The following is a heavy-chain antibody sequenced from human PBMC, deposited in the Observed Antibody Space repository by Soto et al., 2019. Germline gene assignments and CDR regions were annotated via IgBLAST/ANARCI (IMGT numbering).Heavy chain of an antibody. CDR2: ISVSVRRD. J-gene: IGHJ3*02. CDR1: GFSFGTYV. CDR3: AMTRLYDTGTNDSHSGALDI. Sequence: PGGTLRLSCSASGFSFGTYVMHWVGKVKGIGFACVSCISVSVRRDYSADSVKGRFTSSRDNSRNTLYLQMNSLRAEDTAIYYCAMTRLYDTGTNDSHSGALDIWGQGTKVTVSS. V-gene: IGHV3-23*01. D-gene: IGHD2-8*01.